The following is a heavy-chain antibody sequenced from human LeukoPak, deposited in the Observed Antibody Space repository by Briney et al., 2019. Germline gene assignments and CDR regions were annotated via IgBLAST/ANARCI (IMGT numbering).Heavy chain of an antibody. V-gene: IGHV4-59*01. CDR2: VYYSGST. D-gene: IGHD3-10*01. J-gene: IGHJ4*02. Sequence: PSETLSLTCSVSGGPITSYYWTWIRQPPGKGLEWIGYVYYSGSTNYNPSLKSRLTISVDTSKNHFSLKLSSVTSADTAVYYRASLYGSGSYSNFDYWGQGTLVTVSS. CDR1: GGPITSYY. CDR3: ASLYGSGSYSNFDY.